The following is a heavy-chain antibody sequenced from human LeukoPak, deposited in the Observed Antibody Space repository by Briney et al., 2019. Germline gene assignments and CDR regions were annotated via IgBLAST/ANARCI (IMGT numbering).Heavy chain of an antibody. CDR2: IYWNDDK. CDR3: ALAIDVDTAMVFDY. J-gene: IGHJ4*02. D-gene: IGHD5-18*01. V-gene: IGHV2-5*01. Sequence: SGPTLVYPTQTLTLTCTFSGFSLSTSGVGVGWIRQPPGKALEWLALIYWNDDKRYSPSLKSRLTITKDTSKNQVVLTMTNMDPVDTATYYCALAIDVDTAMVFDYWGQGTLVTVSS. CDR1: GFSLSTSGVG.